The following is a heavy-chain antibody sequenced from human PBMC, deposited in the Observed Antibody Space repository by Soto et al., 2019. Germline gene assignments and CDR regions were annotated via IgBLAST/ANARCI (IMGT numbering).Heavy chain of an antibody. J-gene: IGHJ5*02. Sequence: SGTLYLTCNFSDGSISSFYWTWIRQPAGGRLEWIGRVYDSGSSNYNPSLKTRITMSLHRSRSQFSLSLYSVTAADTAVYYCARGVAETDFYPWANWFDLWGQGTLVPVSS. CDR3: ARGVAETDFYPWANWFDL. D-gene: IGHD6-19*01. CDR1: DGSISSFY. V-gene: IGHV4-4*07. CDR2: VYDSGSS.